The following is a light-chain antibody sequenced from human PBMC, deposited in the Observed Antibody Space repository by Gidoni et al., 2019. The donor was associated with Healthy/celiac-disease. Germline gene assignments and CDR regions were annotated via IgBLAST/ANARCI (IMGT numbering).Light chain of an antibody. CDR3: QVWDSSDHVV. V-gene: IGLV3-21*04. J-gene: IGLJ2*01. Sequence: YVLTQPHSGSVAPGQTARITCGGNNIVSESLFWYQQKPGQAPVLVIYYDTDRPSGIPDRISGSNSGDTATLTISRVDAGDEADYYCQVWDSSDHVVFGGGTKLTVL. CDR1: NIVSES. CDR2: YDT.